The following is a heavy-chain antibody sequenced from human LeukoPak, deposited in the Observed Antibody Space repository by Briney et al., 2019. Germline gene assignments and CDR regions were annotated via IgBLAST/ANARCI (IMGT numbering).Heavy chain of an antibody. D-gene: IGHD3-22*01. CDR1: GFTFSSYG. CDR2: IRYDGSNK. V-gene: IGHV3-30*02. Sequence: GGSLRLSCAASGFTFSSYGMHWVRQAPGKGLEWVAFIRYDGSNKYYADSVKGRFTISRDNSKNTLYLQMNSLRAEDTAVYYCAKESESYDSIGSTLDYRGQGTLVTVSS. CDR3: AKESESYDSIGSTLDY. J-gene: IGHJ4*02.